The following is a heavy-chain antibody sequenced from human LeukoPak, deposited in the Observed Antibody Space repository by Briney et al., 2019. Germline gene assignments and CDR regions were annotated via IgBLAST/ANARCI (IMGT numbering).Heavy chain of an antibody. CDR1: GFTFSSYS. D-gene: IGHD3-22*01. CDR3: ARDHGYYDSSGYYPT. Sequence: GGSLRLSCAASGFTFSSYSMNWVRQAPGKGLEWVSSISSSSYIYYADSVKGRFTISRDNAKNSPYLQMNSLRAEDTAVYYCARDHGYYDSSGYYPTWGQGTLVTVSS. CDR2: ISSSSYI. J-gene: IGHJ4*02. V-gene: IGHV3-21*01.